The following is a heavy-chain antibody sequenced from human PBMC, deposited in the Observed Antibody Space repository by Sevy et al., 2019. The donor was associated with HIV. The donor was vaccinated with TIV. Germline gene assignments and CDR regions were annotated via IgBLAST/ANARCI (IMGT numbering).Heavy chain of an antibody. J-gene: IGHJ3*02. CDR3: AGARYDSSGSFDAFDI. V-gene: IGHV3-23*01. D-gene: IGHD3-22*01. CDR1: GFTFISYA. Sequence: GGSLRLSCKPSGFTFISYAMNWVRQAPGKGLELVSTIYGTGPVTYYADSVKGRFTISRDNSKNMLYLQMNSLRTEDSALYYCAGARYDSSGSFDAFDIWGQGTRVTVSS. CDR2: IYGTGPVT.